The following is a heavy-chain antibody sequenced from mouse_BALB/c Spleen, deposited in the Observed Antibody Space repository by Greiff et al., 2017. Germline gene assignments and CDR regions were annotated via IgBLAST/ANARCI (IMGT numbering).Heavy chain of an antibody. V-gene: IGHV5-6-3*01. CDR3: ARVWLRQGYFDY. Sequence: EVKLVESGGGLVQPGGSLKLSCAASGFTFSSYGMSWVRQTPDKRLELVATINSNGGSTYYPDSVKGRFTISRDNAKNTLYLQMSSLKSEDTAMYYCARVWLRQGYFDYWGQGTTLTVSS. CDR1: GFTFSSYG. J-gene: IGHJ2*01. CDR2: INSNGGST. D-gene: IGHD2-2*01.